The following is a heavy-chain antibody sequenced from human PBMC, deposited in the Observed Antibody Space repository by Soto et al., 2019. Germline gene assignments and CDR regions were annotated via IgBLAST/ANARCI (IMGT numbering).Heavy chain of an antibody. V-gene: IGHV5-51*01. CDR2: IYPGDSDT. CDR3: ARISTVTTFNYYYGMDV. CDR1: GYSFTSYW. D-gene: IGHD4-17*01. J-gene: IGHJ6*02. Sequence: GESLKISCKGSGYSFTSYWIGWVRQMPGKGLEWMGIIYPGDSDTRYSPSFQGQVTISADKSISTAYLQWSSLKASDTAMYYCARISTVTTFNYYYGMDVWGQGTTVTVSS.